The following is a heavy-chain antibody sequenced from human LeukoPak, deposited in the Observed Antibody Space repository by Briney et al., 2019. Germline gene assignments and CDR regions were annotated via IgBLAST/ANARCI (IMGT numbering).Heavy chain of an antibody. J-gene: IGHJ4*02. CDR3: VKVDSDWSNFDY. D-gene: IGHD2-21*01. CDR1: GFMFSSCD. V-gene: IGHV3-30*02. CDR2: IQSSATNK. Sequence: GGSLRLSCAASGFMFSSCDMHWVRQAPGKGLEWVAFIQSSATNKYYADSLKGRFTISRDNSKNMLYLQMDSLRADDTAVYYCVKVDSDWSNFDYWGQGTLVTVPS.